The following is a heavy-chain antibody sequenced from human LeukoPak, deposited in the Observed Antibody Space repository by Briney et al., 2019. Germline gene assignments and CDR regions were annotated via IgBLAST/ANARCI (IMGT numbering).Heavy chain of an antibody. CDR3: ARDMGPQSKVVVTAMGFDY. D-gene: IGHD2-21*02. V-gene: IGHV1-2*02. J-gene: IGHJ4*02. Sequence: GASVKVSCKASGYTFTGYYMHWVRQAPGQGLEWMGWINPNSGGTNYAQKFQGRVTMTRDTSTSTVYMELSSLRSEDTAVYYCARDMGPQSKVVVTAMGFDYWGQGTLVTVSS. CDR1: GYTFTGYY. CDR2: INPNSGGT.